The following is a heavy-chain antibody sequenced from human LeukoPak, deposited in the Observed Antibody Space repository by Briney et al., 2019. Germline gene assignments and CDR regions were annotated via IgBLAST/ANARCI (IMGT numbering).Heavy chain of an antibody. CDR1: GGSISSSSYY. D-gene: IGHD1-26*01. J-gene: IGHJ4*02. V-gene: IGHV4-39*01. Sequence: PSETLSLTCTVSGGSISSSSYYWGWIRQPPGKGLEWIGSIYYSVNTYYNPSLKGRLTISIDTSKNQFSLKLSSVTAADTAVYYCASLVGATTRLGVGVFDYWGQGTLVT. CDR3: ASLVGATTRLGVGVFDY. CDR2: IYYSVNT.